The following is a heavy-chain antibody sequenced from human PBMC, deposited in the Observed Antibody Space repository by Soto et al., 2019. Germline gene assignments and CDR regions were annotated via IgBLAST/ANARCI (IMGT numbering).Heavy chain of an antibody. CDR2: IKQDGSEK. Sequence: GGSLRLSCAASGFTFSSYWMSWVRQAPGKGLEWVANIKQDGSEKYYVDSVKGRFTISRDNAKNSLYLQMNSLRAEDTAVYYCARVTSRLYSSSCHDFDYWGQGTLVTVSS. D-gene: IGHD6-13*01. J-gene: IGHJ4*02. V-gene: IGHV3-7*05. CDR3: ARVTSRLYSSSCHDFDY. CDR1: GFTFSSYW.